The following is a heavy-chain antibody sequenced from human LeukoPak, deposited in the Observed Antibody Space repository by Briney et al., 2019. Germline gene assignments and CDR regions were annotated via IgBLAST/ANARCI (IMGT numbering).Heavy chain of an antibody. CDR2: INPNSGGT. CDR1: GYTFTGYY. D-gene: IGHD6-13*01. V-gene: IGHV1-2*02. CDR3: ARDQYSSIMFDP. J-gene: IGHJ5*02. Sequence: ASVKVSCKASGYTFTGYYMHWVRQAPGQGLEWMGWINPNSGGTNYAQKFQGRVTMTRDTSISTAYMELSRLRSDDTAVYYCARDQYSSIMFDPWGQGTLVTVSS.